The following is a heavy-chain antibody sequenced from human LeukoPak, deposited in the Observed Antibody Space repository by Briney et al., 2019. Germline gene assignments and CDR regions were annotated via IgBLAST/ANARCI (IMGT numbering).Heavy chain of an antibody. Sequence: KTGGSLRLSCAASGFTFSDYYMSRIRQTPGKGLEWVSYISSSGTTMEYAKSVKGRFTISRDNAKDSLYLQMNSLEAEDTAVYYCAKGHTYGMIWGQGTLVSVSS. J-gene: IGHJ4*02. V-gene: IGHV3-11*01. CDR2: ISSSGTTM. CDR1: GFTFSDYY. D-gene: IGHD2-8*01. CDR3: AKGHTYGMI.